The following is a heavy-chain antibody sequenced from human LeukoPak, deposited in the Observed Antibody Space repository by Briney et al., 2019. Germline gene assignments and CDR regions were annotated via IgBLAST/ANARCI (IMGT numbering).Heavy chain of an antibody. CDR1: GFTFSSYE. J-gene: IGHJ4*02. V-gene: IGHV3-48*03. Sequence: PGGSLRLSCTASGFTFSSYEMNWVRQAPGKGLEWVSYISSSGSTIYYADSVKGRFTISRDNAKNSLYLQMNSLRAEDTAVYYCARDRGGGSYRFDYWGQGTLVTVSS. CDR3: ARDRGGGSYRFDY. D-gene: IGHD1-26*01. CDR2: ISSSGSTI.